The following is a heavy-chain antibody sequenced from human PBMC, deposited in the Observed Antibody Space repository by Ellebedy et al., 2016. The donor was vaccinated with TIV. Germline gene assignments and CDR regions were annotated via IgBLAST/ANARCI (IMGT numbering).Heavy chain of an antibody. J-gene: IGHJ6*02. CDR2: IYYSGST. Sequence: GSLRLSCTVSGGSISSSSYYWGWIRQPPGKGLEWIGSIYYSGSTYYNPSLKSRVTISVDTSKNQFSLKLSSVTAADTAVYYCANVPADIVLHVWGQGTTVTVSS. D-gene: IGHD2-8*01. CDR3: ANVPADIVLHV. CDR1: GGSISSSSYY. V-gene: IGHV4-39*01.